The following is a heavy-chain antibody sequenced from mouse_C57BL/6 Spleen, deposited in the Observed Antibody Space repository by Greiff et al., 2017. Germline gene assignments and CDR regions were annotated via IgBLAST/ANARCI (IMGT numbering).Heavy chain of an antibody. Sequence: QVQLQQPGAELVMPGASVKLSCKASGYTFTSYWMHWVKQRPGQGLEWIGEIDPSDSYTNYNQKFKGKSTLTVDKSSSTAYMQLSSLTSEDSAVYYCARRGPANWDYFDYWGQGTTLTVPS. J-gene: IGHJ2*01. V-gene: IGHV1-69*01. D-gene: IGHD4-1*01. CDR3: ARRGPANWDYFDY. CDR2: IDPSDSYT. CDR1: GYTFTSYW.